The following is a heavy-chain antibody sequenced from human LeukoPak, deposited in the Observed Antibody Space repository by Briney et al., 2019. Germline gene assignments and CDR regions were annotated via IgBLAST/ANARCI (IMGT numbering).Heavy chain of an antibody. V-gene: IGHV3-23*01. CDR3: AKDRDDKMARGPHDY. CDR2: MSGSGGRT. D-gene: IGHD3-9*01. Sequence: QPGGSLRLSCAASGFTFSSYAMSWVRQAPGKGLEWVSSMSGSGGRTYYAGSVKGRFTISRDNSKNTLYLQMNSLRAEDTAVYYCAKDRDDKMARGPHDYWGQGTLVTVSS. CDR1: GFTFSSYA. J-gene: IGHJ4*02.